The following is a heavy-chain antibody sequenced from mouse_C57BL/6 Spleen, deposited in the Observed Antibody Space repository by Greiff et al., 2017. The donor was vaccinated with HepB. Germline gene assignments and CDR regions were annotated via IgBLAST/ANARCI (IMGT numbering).Heavy chain of an antibody. CDR1: GYSFTGYY. J-gene: IGHJ1*03. D-gene: IGHD1-1*01. Sequence: EVKLVESGPELVKPGASVKISCKASGYSFTGYYMNWVKQSPEKSLEWIGEINPSTGGTTYNQKFKAKATLTVDKSSSTAYMQLKSLTSEDSAVYYCARITTVESRGYFDVWGTGTTVTVSS. CDR2: INPSTGGT. CDR3: ARITTVESRGYFDV. V-gene: IGHV1-42*01.